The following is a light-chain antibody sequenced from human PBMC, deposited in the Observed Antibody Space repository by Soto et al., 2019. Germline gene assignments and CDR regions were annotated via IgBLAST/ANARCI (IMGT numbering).Light chain of an antibody. CDR3: SSYTSSSPLA. Sequence: QSVLTQPASVSGSPGQSITISCTGTSSDVGGYNYVSWYQQHPGKAPKLMIYDVSNRPSGGSNRFSGSKSGNTASLTISGLQAEDEADYYCSSYTSSSPLAFGGGTKVTVL. CDR2: DVS. CDR1: SSDVGGYNY. J-gene: IGLJ2*01. V-gene: IGLV2-14*01.